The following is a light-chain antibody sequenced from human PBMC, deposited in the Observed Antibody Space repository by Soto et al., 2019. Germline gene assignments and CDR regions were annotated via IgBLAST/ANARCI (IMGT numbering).Light chain of an antibody. J-gene: IGLJ3*02. Sequence: QSALTQPASMSGSPGQSITISCTGTSSDVGGYNYVSWYQQHPGKAPKLMIYEVSNRPSGVSNRFSGSKSGNTASLTISGLQAEDEADYYCSSYTSSSLWVFGGGTKVTVL. V-gene: IGLV2-14*01. CDR3: SSYTSSSLWV. CDR2: EVS. CDR1: SSDVGGYNY.